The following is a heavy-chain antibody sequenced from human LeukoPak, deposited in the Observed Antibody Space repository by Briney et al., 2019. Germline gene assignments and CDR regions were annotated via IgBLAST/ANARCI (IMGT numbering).Heavy chain of an antibody. CDR2: IDNSGST. V-gene: IGHV4-59*01. CDR3: ARMTYDPHGVDV. J-gene: IGHJ6*04. D-gene: IGHD5-12*01. Sequence: SETLSLTCTVSGASINSYYWSWIRQPPGKGLEWIGYIDNSGSTNYNPSLKSRVTISVDKSKNQFSLKLSSVTAADTAVYYCARMTYDPHGVDVWGKGTTVTVSS. CDR1: GASINSYY.